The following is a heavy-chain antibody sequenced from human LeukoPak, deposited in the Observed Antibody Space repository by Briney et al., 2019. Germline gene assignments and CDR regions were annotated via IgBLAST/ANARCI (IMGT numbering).Heavy chain of an antibody. CDR1: GFTFSTYW. D-gene: IGHD3-22*01. CDR2: IKQDGTDK. J-gene: IGHJ4*02. Sequence: PGGSLRLSCAGSGFTFSTYWMSWVRQAPGKGLDWVANIKQDGTDKYYVDSVKGRFTISRDNAKNSLYLQMNSLRAEDSALYYCAKAAHDSSGYYFDSWGQGTLVTVSS. CDR3: AKAAHDSSGYYFDS. V-gene: IGHV3-7*03.